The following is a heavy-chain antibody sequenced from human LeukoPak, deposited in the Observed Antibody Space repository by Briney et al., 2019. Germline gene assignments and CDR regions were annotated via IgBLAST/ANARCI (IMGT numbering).Heavy chain of an antibody. CDR3: ARALRYFDWLSDHYYFDY. Sequence: GASVKGSCNASGYTFTGYYMHWVRQAPGQGLEWTPSINPNSGGTTYAQKFQGRVTMTRDTSISTAYMELSRLRSDDTAVYYCARALRYFDWLSDHYYFDYWGQGTLVTVSS. D-gene: IGHD3-9*01. V-gene: IGHV1-2*02. J-gene: IGHJ4*02. CDR1: GYTFTGYY. CDR2: INPNSGGT.